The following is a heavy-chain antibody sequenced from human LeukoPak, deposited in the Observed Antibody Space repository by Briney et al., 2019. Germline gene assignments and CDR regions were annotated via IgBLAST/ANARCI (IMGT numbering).Heavy chain of an antibody. CDR1: GFTFSSYW. CDR2: INTDGSST. Sequence: GGSLRLSCAASGFTFSSYWMHWVRQAPGKGLVWVSRINTDGSSTSYADSVKGRFTISRDNAKNTLYLQMNSLRAEDTAVYYCARGGGSYSRYYFDYWGQGTLVTVSS. V-gene: IGHV3-74*01. D-gene: IGHD1-26*01. CDR3: ARGGGSYSRYYFDY. J-gene: IGHJ4*02.